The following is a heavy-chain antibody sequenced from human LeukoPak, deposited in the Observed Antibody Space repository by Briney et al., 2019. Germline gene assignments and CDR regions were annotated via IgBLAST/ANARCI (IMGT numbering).Heavy chain of an antibody. V-gene: IGHV1-2*02. J-gene: IGHJ3*02. Sequence: ASVKVSCKASGYTFTGYYMHWVRQAPGQGLEWMGWINANSGSTKYAQNFQGRVTMTRVTSISTAYMELSRLRSDDTALYYCARDLSANGYIVALDMWGQGTMVTVFS. CDR2: INANSGST. CDR1: GYTFTGYY. CDR3: ARDLSANGYIVALDM. D-gene: IGHD5-24*01.